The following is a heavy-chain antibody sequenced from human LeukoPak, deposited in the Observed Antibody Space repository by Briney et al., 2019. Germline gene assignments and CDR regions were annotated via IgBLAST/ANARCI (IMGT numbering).Heavy chain of an antibody. CDR2: INHSGST. J-gene: IGHJ4*02. CDR3: ARHRYSSSSEVDY. CDR1: GGSFSGYY. Sequence: SETLSLTCAVYGGSFSGYYWSWIRQPPGKGLEWIGEINHSGSTYYNPSLKSRVTISVDTSKNQFSLKLSSVTAADTAVYYCARHRYSSSSEVDYWGQGTLVTVSS. D-gene: IGHD6-6*01. V-gene: IGHV4-34*01.